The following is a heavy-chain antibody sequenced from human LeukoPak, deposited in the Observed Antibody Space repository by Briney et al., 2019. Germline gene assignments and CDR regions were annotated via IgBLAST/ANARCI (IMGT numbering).Heavy chain of an antibody. J-gene: IGHJ4*02. D-gene: IGHD1-1*01. CDR2: IDISGGST. CDR3: ANEVRPNDY. V-gene: IGHV3-23*01. CDR1: GFSFSSHA. Sequence: GGSLRLSCAASGFSFSSHAMCWVRQPPGKGLEWVSSIDISGGSTYYADSVQGRFTISRDNSKNTLYFQMNSLRAEDTALYYCANEVRPNDYWGQGTLVTVSS.